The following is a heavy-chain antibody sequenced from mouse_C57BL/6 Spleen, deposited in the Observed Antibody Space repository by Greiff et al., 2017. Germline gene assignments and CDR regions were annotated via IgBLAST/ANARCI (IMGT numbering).Heavy chain of an antibody. D-gene: IGHD2-2*01. J-gene: IGHJ4*01. Sequence: QVQLQQPGAELVKPGASVKLSCKASGYTFTSYWMHWVKQRPGQGLEWIGMIHPNSGSTNYNEKFKSKATLTVDKSSSTAYMQLSSLTSEDSAVYYCARREVTTRYDAMDYWGQGTSVTVSS. CDR1: GYTFTSYW. CDR2: IHPNSGST. V-gene: IGHV1-64*01. CDR3: ARREVTTRYDAMDY.